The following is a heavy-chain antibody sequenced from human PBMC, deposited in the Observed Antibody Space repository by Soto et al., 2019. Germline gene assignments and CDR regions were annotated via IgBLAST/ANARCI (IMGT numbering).Heavy chain of an antibody. J-gene: IGHJ3*02. V-gene: IGHV3-11*01. CDR1: GFSFSDYY. CDR3: ARRSGSNAAFEI. CDR2: ISSSASTI. Sequence: QVQLVESGGGLVKPGGSLRLSCAASGFSFSDYYMAWIRQAPGKGLECISYISSSASTISYADSVKGRFTISRDNAKNSLYLQMNSLRAEDTAVYYCARRSGSNAAFEIWGQGTVVTVSS. D-gene: IGHD3-3*01.